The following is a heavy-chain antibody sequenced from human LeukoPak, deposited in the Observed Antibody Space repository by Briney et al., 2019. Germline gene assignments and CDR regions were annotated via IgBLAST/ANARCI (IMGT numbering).Heavy chain of an antibody. CDR3: ARGRHYYGSGSYERRHWFDP. CDR2: IYYSGST. CDR1: GYSISSGYY. V-gene: IGHV4-30-4*08. J-gene: IGHJ5*02. Sequence: TSETLSLTCAVSGYSISSGYYWSWIRQPPGKGLEWIGYIYYSGSTYYNPSLKSRVTISVDTSKNQFSLKLSSVTAADTAVYYCARGRHYYGSGSYERRHWFDPWGQGTLVTVSS. D-gene: IGHD3-10*01.